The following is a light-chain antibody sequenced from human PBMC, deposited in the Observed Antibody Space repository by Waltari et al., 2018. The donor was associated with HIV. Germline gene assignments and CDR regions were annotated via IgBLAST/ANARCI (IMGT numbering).Light chain of an antibody. V-gene: IGLV1-40*01. Sequence: QSVLTQPPSVSAAPGQRITISCTGNSSNIGADYSVHWYQQVPGPAPKHLMYRTHNRPAGVPARVSGSRSGSSASLAITGLRPEDEADYYCQSHDSSLGGSSVVGGGTKLTVL. CDR2: RTH. J-gene: IGLJ2*01. CDR3: QSHDSSLGGSSV. CDR1: SSNIGADYS.